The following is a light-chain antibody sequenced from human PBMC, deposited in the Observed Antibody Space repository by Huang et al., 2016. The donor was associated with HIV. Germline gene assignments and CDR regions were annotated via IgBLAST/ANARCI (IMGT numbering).Light chain of an antibody. J-gene: IGKJ2*01. CDR1: QTIITY. Sequence: DIQMTQSPSSLSASVGDRVTITCLASQTIITYLNWYQQKPGKAPKLLIYGASSLHSGVPSRFSGSGSGTDFTLTISSLQPDDFATYYCQQSFNTPPYTFGQGTKLEIK. CDR3: QQSFNTPPYT. CDR2: GAS. V-gene: IGKV1-39*01.